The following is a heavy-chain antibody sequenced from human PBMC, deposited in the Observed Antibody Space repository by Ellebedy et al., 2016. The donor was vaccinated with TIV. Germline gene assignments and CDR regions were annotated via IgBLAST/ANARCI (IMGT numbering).Heavy chain of an antibody. V-gene: IGHV4-59*01. Sequence: MPSETLSLTCSVSGGSINSYSWSWIRQPPGKGLEWIGYIYKSGSTNYNPHLKSRVTMAVDTSKNQFSLKLSSVTAADTAVYYCARAAPTSAYEESYYFAMDVWGQGTTVTVSS. J-gene: IGHJ6*02. CDR3: ARAAPTSAYEESYYFAMDV. CDR1: GGSINSYS. D-gene: IGHD3-22*01. CDR2: IYKSGST.